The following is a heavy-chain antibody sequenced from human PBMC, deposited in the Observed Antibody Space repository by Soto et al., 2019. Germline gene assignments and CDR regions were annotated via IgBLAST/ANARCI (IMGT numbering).Heavy chain of an antibody. CDR2: IKEDGSEE. CDR1: GFTFSTYW. D-gene: IGHD2-2*01. J-gene: IGHJ4*02. CDR3: ATAISSPFSNFDY. Sequence: EVQLVHSGGDLVQPGGSLRLSCVASGFTFSTYWMTWVRQAPGMGLEWVAGIKEDGSEEVYVDSVKGRFSISRDNAKTSLYLQLNSLRADDTAVYYCATAISSPFSNFDYWGQGSLVTVSS. V-gene: IGHV3-7*01.